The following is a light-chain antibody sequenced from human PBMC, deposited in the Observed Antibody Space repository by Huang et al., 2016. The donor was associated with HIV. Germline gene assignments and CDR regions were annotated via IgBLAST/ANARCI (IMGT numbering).Light chain of an antibody. CDR3: HQYNNWRLS. CDR2: GSS. CDR1: RSVSTT. Sequence: EIVMTQSPATLSVSPEQRVTLSCRANRSVSTTLAWYHQRHGQAPRLRIYGSSTRAPGIPARFSGSGSGTDFSLTISSLQSEDFALYYCHQYNNWRLSFGGGTRV. V-gene: IGKV3-15*01. J-gene: IGKJ4*01.